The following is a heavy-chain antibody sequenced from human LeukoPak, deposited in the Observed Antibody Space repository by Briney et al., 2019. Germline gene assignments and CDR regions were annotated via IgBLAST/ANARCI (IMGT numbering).Heavy chain of an antibody. CDR2: IIPILGIA. Sequence: SVKVSCKASGYTFTGYYMHWVRQAPGQGLEWMGRIIPILGIATYAQNFQGRVTITADKSTSTAYMELSSLRSEDTAVYYCARDLVVSCSSTSCSVAPSDFWGQGTLVTVSS. CDR3: ARDLVVSCSSTSCSVAPSDF. CDR1: GYTFTGYY. V-gene: IGHV1-69*04. D-gene: IGHD2-2*01. J-gene: IGHJ4*02.